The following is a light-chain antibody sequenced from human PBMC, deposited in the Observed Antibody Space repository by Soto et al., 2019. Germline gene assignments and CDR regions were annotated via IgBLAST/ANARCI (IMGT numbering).Light chain of an antibody. CDR2: AAS. CDR1: QSVSSNY. J-gene: IGKJ1*01. V-gene: IGKV3-20*01. CDR3: KLYGTSPKP. Sequence: VLTQSPGTLSLSPVARATLSCRSSQSVSSNYLAWYQQKPGQAPRLLIYAASTRATGIPDRFSGSGSGTDFTLSISRLEPEEFAVYYCKLYGTSPKPFGQGTKVDIK.